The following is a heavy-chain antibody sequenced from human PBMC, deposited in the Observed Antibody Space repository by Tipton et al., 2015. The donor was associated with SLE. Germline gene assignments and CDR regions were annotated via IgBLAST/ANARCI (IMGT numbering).Heavy chain of an antibody. J-gene: IGHJ4*02. CDR1: GGSFSGYY. CDR2: INHSGST. Sequence: TLSLTCAVYGGSFSGYYWSWIRQPPGKGLEWIGEINHSGSTNYNPSLKSRVTISVDTSKNQFSLRLSSVTAADTAVYYCARTFGAAARYFDYWGQGILATVSS. V-gene: IGHV4-34*01. D-gene: IGHD6-13*01. CDR3: ARTFGAAARYFDY.